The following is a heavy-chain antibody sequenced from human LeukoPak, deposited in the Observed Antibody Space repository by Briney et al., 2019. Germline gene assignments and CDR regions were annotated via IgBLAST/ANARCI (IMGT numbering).Heavy chain of an antibody. Sequence: SETLSLTCTVSAGSISGYFWSWIRQPAGKGLEWIGRIYSSGSNNYNPSLKSRVTMSLDTSKNHLSLNLSSVTGADTAVYYCAREPTSGREPTSGRPLDYWGQGTLVTVSS. J-gene: IGHJ4*02. CDR3: AREPTSGREPTSGRPLDY. V-gene: IGHV4-4*07. D-gene: IGHD5-12*01. CDR1: AGSISGYF. CDR2: IYSSGSN.